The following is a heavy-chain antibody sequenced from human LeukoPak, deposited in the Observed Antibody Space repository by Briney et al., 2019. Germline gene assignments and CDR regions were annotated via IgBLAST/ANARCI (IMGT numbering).Heavy chain of an antibody. CDR3: ARFVLDIVVVPAATWHYYYYMDV. CDR2: IYYSGST. V-gene: IGHV4-39*07. J-gene: IGHJ6*03. D-gene: IGHD2-2*03. CDR1: GGSISSSSHS. Sequence: SETLSLTCSVSGGSISSSSHSWGWIRQSPGKGLEWIGSIYYSGSTFYNPSLKSRVTISVDTSKNQFSLKLSSVTAADTAVYYCARFVLDIVVVPAATWHYYYYMDVWGKGTTVTISS.